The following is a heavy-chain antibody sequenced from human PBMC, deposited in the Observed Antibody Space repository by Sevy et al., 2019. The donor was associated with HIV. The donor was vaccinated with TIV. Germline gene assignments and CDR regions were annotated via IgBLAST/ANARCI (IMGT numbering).Heavy chain of an antibody. D-gene: IGHD3-16*01. CDR3: ARGNDGFDY. CDR1: GFTFNSHW. Sequence: GGSLRLSCTASGFTFNSHWMIWVRQAPGKGLEWVANINQDGSEKYYVDSVKGRFTISRDNAKNSLYLQMNSLRGEDTAIYYCARGNDGFDYWGQGTLVTVSS. V-gene: IGHV3-7*04. J-gene: IGHJ4*02. CDR2: INQDGSEK.